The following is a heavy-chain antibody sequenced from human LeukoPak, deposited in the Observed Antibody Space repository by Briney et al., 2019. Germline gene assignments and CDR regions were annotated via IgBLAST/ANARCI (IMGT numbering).Heavy chain of an antibody. D-gene: IGHD3-3*01. J-gene: IGHJ3*02. CDR3: ATGVAPDAFDI. V-gene: IGHV4-59*01. CDR1: GGSISSYY. Sequence: PSETLSLTCSVSGGSISSYYWSWIRQPPGKGLEWIGYIYYSGSTNYNPSLKSRVTISVDTSKNQFSLKLSSVTAADTTVYYCATGVAPDAFDIWGQGTMVTVSS. CDR2: IYYSGST.